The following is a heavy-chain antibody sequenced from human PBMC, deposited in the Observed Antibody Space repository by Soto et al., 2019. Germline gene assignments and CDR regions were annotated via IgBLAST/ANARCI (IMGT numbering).Heavy chain of an antibody. J-gene: IGHJ6*02. CDR2: IYTSGST. Sequence: SETLSLTCTVSGGSISSYYWSWIRQPAGKGLEWIGRIYTSGSTNYNPSLKSRVTMSVDTSKNQFSLKLSSVTAADTAVYYCASDYYDSSGPNSYYYGMEVWGHGTTVTVSS. CDR1: GGSISSYY. CDR3: ASDYYDSSGPNSYYYGMEV. D-gene: IGHD3-22*01. V-gene: IGHV4-4*07.